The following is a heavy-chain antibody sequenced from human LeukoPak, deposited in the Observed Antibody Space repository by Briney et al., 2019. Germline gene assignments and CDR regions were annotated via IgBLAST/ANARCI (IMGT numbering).Heavy chain of an antibody. V-gene: IGHV3-30*02. J-gene: IGHJ4*02. CDR3: AKDGDRYSSSSQFDY. CDR1: GFTFSSYG. CDR2: IRYDGSNK. Sequence: PGGSLRLSCAASGFTFSSYGMHWVRQAPGKGLEWVAFIRYDGSNKYYADSVKGRFTISRDNSKNTLYLQMNSLRAEDTAVYYCAKDGDRYSSSSQFDYWGQGTLVTVSS. D-gene: IGHD6-6*01.